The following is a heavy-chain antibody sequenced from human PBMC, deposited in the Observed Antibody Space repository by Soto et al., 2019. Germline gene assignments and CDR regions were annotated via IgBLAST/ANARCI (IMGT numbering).Heavy chain of an antibody. V-gene: IGHV3-23*01. J-gene: IGHJ4*02. CDR1: GFTFTNYG. D-gene: IGHD3-16*02. CDR2: ISGAGDTT. CDR3: AKSFTQSNVWRAYRHKTHFDY. Sequence: EVRLLESGGGLVQPGGSLRLSCAGSGFTFTNYGMDWVRQAPGKGLEWISFISGAGDTTYYADSVKGRFIISRDNSKNTLYLQMNSLRAEDTALYYCAKSFTQSNVWRAYRHKTHFDYWGQGALVTVTS.